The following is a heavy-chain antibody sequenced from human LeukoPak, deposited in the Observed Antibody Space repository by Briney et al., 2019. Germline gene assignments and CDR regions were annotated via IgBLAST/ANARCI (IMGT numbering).Heavy chain of an antibody. Sequence: PSETLSLTCTVSGGSISSYYWSWIRQPAGKGLEWIGRIYTSGSTNYNPSLKSLVTMSVDTSKNQFSLKLSSVTAADTAVYYCARMTYDFWSGYLGIWDVWGQGTTVTVSS. J-gene: IGHJ6*02. CDR1: GGSISSYY. D-gene: IGHD3-3*01. V-gene: IGHV4-4*07. CDR3: ARMTYDFWSGYLGIWDV. CDR2: IYTSGST.